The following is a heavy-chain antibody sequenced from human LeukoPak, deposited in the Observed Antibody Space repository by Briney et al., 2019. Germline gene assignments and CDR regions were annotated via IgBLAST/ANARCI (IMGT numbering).Heavy chain of an antibody. J-gene: IGHJ3*02. V-gene: IGHV1-46*01. Sequence: ASVKVSCKASGYTFTSYYMHWVRQAPGQGLEWMGIISPSGGSTSYAQKFQGRVTMTRDTSTSTVYMELSSLRSEDTAVYYCARDPLSDIVVVPAAEDDAFDIWGQGTMVTVSS. D-gene: IGHD2-2*01. CDR3: ARDPLSDIVVVPAAEDDAFDI. CDR2: ISPSGGST. CDR1: GYTFTSYY.